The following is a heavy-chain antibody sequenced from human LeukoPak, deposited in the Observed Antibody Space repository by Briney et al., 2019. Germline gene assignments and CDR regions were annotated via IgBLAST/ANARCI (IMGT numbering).Heavy chain of an antibody. CDR1: GFTVSSNY. V-gene: IGHV3-66*01. D-gene: IGHD6-13*01. Sequence: GGSLRLSCAASGFTVSSNYMSWVRQAPGKGLEWASVIYSGGSTYYADSVKGRFTISRDNSKNTLYLQMNSLRAEDTAVYYCARCYSSSWYDYFDYWGQGTLVTVSS. J-gene: IGHJ4*02. CDR3: ARCYSSSWYDYFDY. CDR2: IYSGGST.